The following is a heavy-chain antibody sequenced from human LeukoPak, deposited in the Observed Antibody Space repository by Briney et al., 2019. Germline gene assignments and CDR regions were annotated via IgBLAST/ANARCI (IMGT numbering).Heavy chain of an antibody. J-gene: IGHJ5*02. CDR3: ARRLYSSGWSYWFDP. Sequence: SQTLSLTCTVSGGSISSGGYYWSWIRQRPGKGLEWFGEINHSGSANYNPSLKSRVTLSIDKSKNQFSLNLNSVTAADTAVYYCARRLYSSGWSYWFDPWGQGTLVTVSS. CDR1: GGSISSGGYY. V-gene: IGHV4-30-2*01. D-gene: IGHD6-19*01. CDR2: INHSGSA.